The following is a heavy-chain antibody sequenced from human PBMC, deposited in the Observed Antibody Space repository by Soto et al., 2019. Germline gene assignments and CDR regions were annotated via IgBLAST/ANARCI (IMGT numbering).Heavy chain of an antibody. Sequence: LQESGPGLVKPSQTLSLTCSVSGGSINNNDYYWSWIRQTPGKGLEWIGYVYYSGSSDYIPSLKSRLSMSIDKSKNQFHLKLYSVTDADTATCYCARMSYFYDKWYFDLWGRGTLVTVSS. CDR2: VYYSGSS. J-gene: IGHJ2*01. V-gene: IGHV4-30-4*01. D-gene: IGHD3-22*01. CDR1: GGSINNNDYY. CDR3: ARMSYFYDKWYFDL.